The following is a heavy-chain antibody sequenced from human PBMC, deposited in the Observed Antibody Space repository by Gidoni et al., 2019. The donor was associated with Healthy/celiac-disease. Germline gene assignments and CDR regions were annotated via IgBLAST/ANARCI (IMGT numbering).Heavy chain of an antibody. J-gene: IGHJ3*02. Sequence: EVQRLEAGGGLGQPGGSLRLSGAASGCNCSSYAMSWVRQAPGKGLEWVSAISGSVGSTYYADSVKGRFTISRDNSKNTLYLQMNSLRAEDTAVYYCAKVPTPSSSWYWRGDAFDIWGQGTMVTVSS. CDR1: GCNCSSYA. V-gene: IGHV3-23*01. CDR3: AKVPTPSSSWYWRGDAFDI. CDR2: ISGSVGST. D-gene: IGHD6-13*01.